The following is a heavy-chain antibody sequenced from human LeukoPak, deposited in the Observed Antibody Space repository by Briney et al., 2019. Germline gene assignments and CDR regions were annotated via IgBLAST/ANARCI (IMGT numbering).Heavy chain of an antibody. CDR3: ARDPYSEAGGYGAFDI. D-gene: IGHD1-26*01. Sequence: GGSLRLSCAASGFTFSSAWMNWVRQAPGKGLEWVANIKQDGSETAFVDSVKGRFTISRDNAQNSLYLQMSSLRAEDTAMYYCARDPYSEAGGYGAFDIWGQGTMVTVSS. CDR2: IKQDGSET. J-gene: IGHJ3*02. V-gene: IGHV3-7*01. CDR1: GFTFSSAW.